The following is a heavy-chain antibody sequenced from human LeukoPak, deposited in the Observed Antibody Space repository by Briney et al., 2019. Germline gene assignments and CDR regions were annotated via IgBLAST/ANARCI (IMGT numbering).Heavy chain of an antibody. D-gene: IGHD3-22*01. CDR3: ARGGMTFYYDSSGYPFDY. Sequence: SETLSLTCAVYGGSFSGYYWSWIRQPPGKGLEWIGEIDHSGSTNYNPSLKSRVTISVDTSKNQFSLKLSSVTAADTAVYYCARGGMTFYYDSSGYPFDYWGQGTLVTVSS. J-gene: IGHJ4*02. V-gene: IGHV4-34*01. CDR1: GGSFSGYY. CDR2: IDHSGST.